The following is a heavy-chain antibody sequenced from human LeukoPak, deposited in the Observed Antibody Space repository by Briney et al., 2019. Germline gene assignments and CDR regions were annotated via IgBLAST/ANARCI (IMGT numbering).Heavy chain of an antibody. D-gene: IGHD6-13*01. J-gene: IGHJ4*02. Sequence: EASVKVSCTASGYTFTSYYMHWVRQAPGQGLEWMGIINPSGGSTSYAQKFQGRVTMTRDTSTSTVYMELSSLRSEDTAVHYCAREGGAAAGTVDYWGQGTLVTVSS. CDR2: INPSGGST. CDR1: GYTFTSYY. CDR3: AREGGAAAGTVDY. V-gene: IGHV1-46*01.